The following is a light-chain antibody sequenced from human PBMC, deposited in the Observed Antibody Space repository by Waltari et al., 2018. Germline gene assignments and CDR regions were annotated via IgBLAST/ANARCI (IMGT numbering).Light chain of an antibody. V-gene: IGKV1-39*01. CDR2: SAS. CDR1: QHVITI. CDR3: QQVSSLPLT. J-gene: IGKJ4*01. Sequence: DIQMTQSPPSLAPSIGDKATITCRAMQHVITILNWFQQTPGKAPKLLIYSASTLQTGVPSRFSGTGSGTDFTLTISGLQPEDVATYFCQQVSSLPLTFGGGTRVEI.